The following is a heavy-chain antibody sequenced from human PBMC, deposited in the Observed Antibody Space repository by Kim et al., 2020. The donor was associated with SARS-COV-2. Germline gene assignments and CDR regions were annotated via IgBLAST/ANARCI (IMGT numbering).Heavy chain of an antibody. CDR3: AREGYCSGGSCYPGADY. D-gene: IGHD2-15*01. CDR2: IYHSGST. CDR1: GYSISSGYY. Sequence: SETLSLTCTVSGYSISSGYYWGWIRQPPGKGLEWIGSIYHSGSTYYNPSLKSRVTISVDTSKNQFSLKLSSVTAADTAVYYCAREGYCSGGSCYPGADY. J-gene: IGHJ4*01. V-gene: IGHV4-38-2*02.